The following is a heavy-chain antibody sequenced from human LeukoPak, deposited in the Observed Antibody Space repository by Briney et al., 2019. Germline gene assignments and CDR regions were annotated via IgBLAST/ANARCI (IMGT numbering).Heavy chain of an antibody. V-gene: IGHV3-74*01. CDR1: GFTFSSYW. CDR2: INSDESIT. D-gene: IGHD1-26*01. Sequence: GGSLRLSCAASGFTFSSYWMHWVRQAPGKGLVWVSRINSDESITRYADSVKGRITISRDNAKNTLYLQMNSLRAEDTAVYYCARGGSPPEALGDAFGIWGQGTMVTVSS. J-gene: IGHJ3*02. CDR3: ARGGSPPEALGDAFGI.